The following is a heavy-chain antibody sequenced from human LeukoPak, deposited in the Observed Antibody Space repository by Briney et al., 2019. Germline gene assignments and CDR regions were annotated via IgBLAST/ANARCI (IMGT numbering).Heavy chain of an antibody. J-gene: IGHJ3*02. V-gene: IGHV1-2*02. CDR2: INPNSGGT. CDR1: GYTFTGYY. Sequence: AASVKVSCKASGYTFTGYYMHWVRQAPGQGLEWMGWINPNSGGTSYAQKFQGRVTMTRDTSISTAYMELSRLRSDDTAVYYCARLGYCSGGSCANDAFDIWGQGTMVTVSS. D-gene: IGHD2-15*01. CDR3: ARLGYCSGGSCANDAFDI.